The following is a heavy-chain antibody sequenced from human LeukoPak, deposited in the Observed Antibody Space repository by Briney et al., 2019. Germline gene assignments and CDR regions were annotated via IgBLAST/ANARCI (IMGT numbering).Heavy chain of an antibody. CDR3: ARDRTLSAY. CDR1: GFTFSSYW. CDR2: IKEDGSEK. V-gene: IGHV3-7*01. Sequence: GGSLRLSCAVSGFTFSSYWMTWVRQAPGKGLEWVANIKEDGSEKYYVDSVKGRFTISRDNAKKSLYLQMNSLRAEDTAVYYCARDRTLSAYWGQGTLVTVSS. D-gene: IGHD1/OR15-1a*01. J-gene: IGHJ4*02.